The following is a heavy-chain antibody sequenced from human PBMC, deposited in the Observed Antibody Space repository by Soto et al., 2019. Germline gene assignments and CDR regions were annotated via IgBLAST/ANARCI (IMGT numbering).Heavy chain of an antibody. D-gene: IGHD3-9*01. CDR3: ARDLPGILTGYYHNWFAP. J-gene: IGHJ5*02. CDR2: INPSGGST. CDR1: GYTFTSYY. Sequence: ASVKVSCKASGYTFTSYYMHWVRQAPGQGLEWMGIINPSGGSTSYAQKFQGRVTMTRDTSTSTVYMELSSLRSEDTAVYYCARDLPGILTGYYHNWFAPWGQGTLVTVSS. V-gene: IGHV1-46*01.